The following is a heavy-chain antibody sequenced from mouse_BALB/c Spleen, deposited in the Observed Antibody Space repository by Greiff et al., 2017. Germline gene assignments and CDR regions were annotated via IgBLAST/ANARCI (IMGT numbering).Heavy chain of an antibody. D-gene: IGHD2-14*01. CDR1: GYTFTSYW. J-gene: IGHJ3*01. CDR3: TGGNRAWFAY. CDR2: IYPGSGST. Sequence: LQQPGSELVRPGASVKLSCKASGYTFTSYWMHWVKQRPGQGLEWIGNIYPGSGSTNYDEKFKGKATLTVDTSSSTAYMQLSSLTSEDSAVYYCTGGNRAWFAYWGQGTLVTVSA. V-gene: IGHV1S22*01.